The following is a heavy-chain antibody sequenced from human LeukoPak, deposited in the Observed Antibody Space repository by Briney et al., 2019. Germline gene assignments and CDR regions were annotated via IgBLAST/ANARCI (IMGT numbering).Heavy chain of an antibody. Sequence: SETLSLTCTVSGASISSGAYYWNWIRQHPGKGLEWIGYIYYSGSTYYNPSLKSRVTISVDTSKDQFSLKLSSVTAADTAVYYCATSSRWEEPAAASPYYYYYGMDVWGQGTTVTVSS. CDR1: GASISSGAYY. CDR2: IYYSGST. V-gene: IGHV4-31*03. CDR3: ATSSRWEEPAAASPYYYYYGMDV. D-gene: IGHD2-2*01. J-gene: IGHJ6*02.